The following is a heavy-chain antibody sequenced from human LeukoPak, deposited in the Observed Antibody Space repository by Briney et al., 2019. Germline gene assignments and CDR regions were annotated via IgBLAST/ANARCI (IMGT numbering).Heavy chain of an antibody. Sequence: GESLTISCKGSGYSFTSYWIGWVRQMPGNGLEWMGVIYPGDSDTTYSPSFQGQVTISADKSISTAYLQWSSLKASDSAMYYCGRIPAAGSLKGSFDIWGQGTMVTVSS. CDR1: GYSFTSYW. CDR3: GRIPAAGSLKGSFDI. V-gene: IGHV5-51*01. D-gene: IGHD6-13*01. J-gene: IGHJ3*02. CDR2: IYPGDSDT.